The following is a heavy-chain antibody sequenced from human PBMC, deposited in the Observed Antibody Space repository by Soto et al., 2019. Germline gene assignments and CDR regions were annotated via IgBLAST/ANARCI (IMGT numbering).Heavy chain of an antibody. CDR2: IYPGDSDT. V-gene: IGHV5-51*01. CDR1: GYSFTSYW. Sequence: GESLKISCKGSGYSFTSYWIGWVRQMPGKGLEWMGIIYPGDSDTRYSPSFQGQVTISADKSISTAYLQWSSLKASDTAMYYCARLGGLRFAPYYYMDVWGKGTTVTVSS. J-gene: IGHJ6*03. CDR3: ARLGGLRFAPYYYMDV. D-gene: IGHD5-12*01.